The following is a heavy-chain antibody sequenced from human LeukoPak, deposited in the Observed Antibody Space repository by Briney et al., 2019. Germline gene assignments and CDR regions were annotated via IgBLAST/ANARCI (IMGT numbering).Heavy chain of an antibody. CDR2: ISSSSSTI. D-gene: IGHD6-19*01. J-gene: IGHJ4*02. CDR3: ARDRGGWYVGPVLDY. V-gene: IGHV3-48*01. CDR1: GFTFSSYS. Sequence: PGGSLRLSCAASGFTFSSYSMNWVRQAPGKGLEWVSYISSSSSTIYYADSVKGRFTISRDNAKNSLYLQMNSLRAEDTAVYYCARDRGGWYVGPVLDYWGQGTLVTVSS.